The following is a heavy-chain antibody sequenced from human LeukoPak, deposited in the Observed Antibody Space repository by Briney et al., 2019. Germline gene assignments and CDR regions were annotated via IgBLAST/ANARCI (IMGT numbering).Heavy chain of an antibody. CDR2: IYPGDSST. V-gene: IGHV5-51*01. Sequence: GESLKISCKGSGYEFTNYWIGWVRQMPGKGLEWMGVIYPGDSSTRYSPSFQGQVTISADKSVSTVYLQWRSLKASDTAMYYCATSYSKSSTFYYYGMDVWGQGTTVTVS. CDR1: GYEFTNYW. CDR3: ATSYSKSSTFYYYGMDV. J-gene: IGHJ6*02. D-gene: IGHD6-13*01.